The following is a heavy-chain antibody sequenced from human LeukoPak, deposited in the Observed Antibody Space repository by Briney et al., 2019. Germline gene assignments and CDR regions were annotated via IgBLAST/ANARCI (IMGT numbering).Heavy chain of an antibody. Sequence: PGGSLRLSCAASGFTFDDYGMSWVRQVPGEGLEWVSGINWNGGTTGYVDSVKGRFTISRDNAKNSLHLQMNSLRAEDTALYYCSRRVKYSSSSQLGSALPNWFFDLWGRGTLVTVSS. CDR1: GFTFDDYG. CDR2: INWNGGTT. J-gene: IGHJ2*01. CDR3: SRRVKYSSSSQLGSALPNWFFDL. D-gene: IGHD6-6*01. V-gene: IGHV3-20*04.